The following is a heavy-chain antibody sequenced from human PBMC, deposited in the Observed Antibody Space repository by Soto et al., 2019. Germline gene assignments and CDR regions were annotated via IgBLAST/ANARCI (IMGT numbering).Heavy chain of an antibody. Sequence: GGSLRLSCAASGFTVSSNYMSWVRQAPGKGLEWVSVIYSGGSTYYTDSVKGRFTISRDNSKNKLYLQMNSLRAEDTAVYYCAREFEEAISLNYYSYYYMDVWGKGTTVTVSS. D-gene: IGHD3-10*01. CDR1: GFTVSSNY. V-gene: IGHV3-66*01. CDR2: IYSGGST. CDR3: AREFEEAISLNYYSYYYMDV. J-gene: IGHJ6*03.